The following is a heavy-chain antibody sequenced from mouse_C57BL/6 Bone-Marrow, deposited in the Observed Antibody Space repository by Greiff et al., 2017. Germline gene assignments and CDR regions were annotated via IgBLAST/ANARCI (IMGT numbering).Heavy chain of an antibody. V-gene: IGHV1-64*01. J-gene: IGHJ4*01. CDR2: MHPNGGSP. Sequence: QVQLQQPGAELVKPGASVKLSCKASGYTFTNYWMHWVKQRPGQGLEWIGMMHPNGGSPDYNEKFKSEATLSVDKSSRTAYMELRSLTSEDSAVYYCARSYDYDDYTIDYWGQGTSVTVSS. CDR3: ARSYDYDDYTIDY. CDR1: GYTFTNYW. D-gene: IGHD2-4*01.